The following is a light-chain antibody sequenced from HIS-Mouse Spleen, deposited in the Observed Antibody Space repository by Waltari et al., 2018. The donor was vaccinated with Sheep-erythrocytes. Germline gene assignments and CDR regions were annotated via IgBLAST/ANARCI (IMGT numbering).Light chain of an antibody. CDR2: EVS. J-gene: IGLJ3*02. Sequence: QSALTQPASVSGSPGQSITISCTGTSSDVGGYNYVPWYQQHPGKAPKLMIYEVSNRPSGVSNRFSGSKSGNMASLTISGLQAEDEADYYCSSYTSSSTWVFGGGTKLTVL. CDR3: SSYTSSSTWV. CDR1: SSDVGGYNY. V-gene: IGLV2-14*01.